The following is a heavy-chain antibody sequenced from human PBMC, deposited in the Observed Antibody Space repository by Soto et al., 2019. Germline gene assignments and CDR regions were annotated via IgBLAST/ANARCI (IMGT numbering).Heavy chain of an antibody. J-gene: IGHJ4*02. V-gene: IGHV1-2*02. Sequence: ASVKVSCKASGYTFTGYYMHWVRQAPGQGLEWMGWINPNSGGTNYAQKFQGRVTMTRDTSISTAYMELSRPRSDDTAVYYCARDKGVAATPEYYFDYWGQGTLVTVSS. D-gene: IGHD6-19*01. CDR1: GYTFTGYY. CDR2: INPNSGGT. CDR3: ARDKGVAATPEYYFDY.